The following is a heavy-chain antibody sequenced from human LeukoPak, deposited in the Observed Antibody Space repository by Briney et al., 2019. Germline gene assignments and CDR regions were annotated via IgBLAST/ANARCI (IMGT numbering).Heavy chain of an antibody. J-gene: IGHJ6*02. D-gene: IGHD1-26*01. V-gene: IGHV4-34*01. CDR1: GGSFSGYY. CDR2: INHSGST. Sequence: ASETLSLTCAVYGGSFSGYYWSWIRQPPGKGLEWIGEINHSGSTNYNPSLKSRVTISVDTSKNQFSLKLSSVTAADTAVYYCARQPKYSGSYSYYYYYGMDVWGQGTTVTVSS. CDR3: ARQPKYSGSYSYYYYYGMDV.